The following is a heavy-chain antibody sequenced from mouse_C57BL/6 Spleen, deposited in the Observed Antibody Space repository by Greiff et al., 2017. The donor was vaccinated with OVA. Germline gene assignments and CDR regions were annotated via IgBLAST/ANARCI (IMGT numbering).Heavy chain of an antibody. Sequence: QVQLQQSGAELVRPGPSVKMSCKASGYTFTTYWIGWAKQRPGHGLEWIGDIYPGGGYTNYNEQFKGKATLTADKSSSTAYMQFSSLTSEDSAIYYCARGDYGSSPFAYWGQGTLVTVSA. J-gene: IGHJ3*01. CDR3: ARGDYGSSPFAY. V-gene: IGHV1-63*01. CDR1: GYTFTTYW. CDR2: IYPGGGYT. D-gene: IGHD1-1*01.